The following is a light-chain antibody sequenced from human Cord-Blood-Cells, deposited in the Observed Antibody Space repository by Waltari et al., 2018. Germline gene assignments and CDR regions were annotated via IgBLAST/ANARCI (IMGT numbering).Light chain of an antibody. CDR1: SSDVGGYNY. CDR2: DVS. J-gene: IGLJ3*02. Sequence: QSALTQPASVSGSPGPSIPISCTGTSSDVGGYNYVPWYQQHPGKAPKLMIYDVSNRPSGVSNRFSGSKSGNTASLTISGLQAEDEADYYCSSYTSSSTWVFGGGTKLTVL. CDR3: SSYTSSSTWV. V-gene: IGLV2-14*01.